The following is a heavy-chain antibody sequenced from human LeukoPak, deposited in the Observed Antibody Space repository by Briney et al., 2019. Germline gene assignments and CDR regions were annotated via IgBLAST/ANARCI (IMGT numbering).Heavy chain of an antibody. V-gene: IGHV1-46*01. D-gene: IGHD1-1*01. CDR1: GYTFTSYY. CDR2: INPSGGST. J-gene: IGHJ4*02. Sequence: VASVKVSCKASGYTFTSYYMHWVRQAPGQGLEWMGIINPSGGSTSYAQKFQGRVTMTRDTSTSTVCMELSSLRSEDTAVYYCARENQAYNWNDGPAWWGQGTLVTVSS. CDR3: ARENQAYNWNDGPAW.